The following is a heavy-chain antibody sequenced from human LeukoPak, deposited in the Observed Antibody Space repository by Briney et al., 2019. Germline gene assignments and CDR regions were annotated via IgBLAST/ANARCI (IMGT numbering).Heavy chain of an antibody. J-gene: IGHJ4*02. CDR1: GYTFTSYY. CDR2: INPSGSST. CDR3: ARGPHGDYTFDY. D-gene: IGHD4-17*01. V-gene: IGHV1-46*01. Sequence: ASVKVSCKASGYTFTSYYMHWVRQAPGQGREWMGIINPSGSSTSYTQKFQGRVTMTRDTSTSTVYMELSSLRSEDTAVYYCARGPHGDYTFDYWGQGTLVTVSS.